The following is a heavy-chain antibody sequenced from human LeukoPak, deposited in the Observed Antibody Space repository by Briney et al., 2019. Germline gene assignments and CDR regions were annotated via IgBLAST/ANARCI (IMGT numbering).Heavy chain of an antibody. CDR1: GGSFSGYY. D-gene: IGHD5-12*01. CDR2: INHSGST. Sequence: SETLSLTCAVYGGSFSGYYWSWIRQPPGKGLEWIGEINHSGSTNYNPSLKSRVTISVDTSKNQFSLKLSSVTAADTAVYYCARGLRLRPRGGWFDPWGQGTLVTVSS. CDR3: ARGLRLRPRGGWFDP. V-gene: IGHV4-34*01. J-gene: IGHJ5*02.